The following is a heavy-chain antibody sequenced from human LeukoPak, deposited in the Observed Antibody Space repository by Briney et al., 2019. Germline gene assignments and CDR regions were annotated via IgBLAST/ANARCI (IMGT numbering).Heavy chain of an antibody. CDR3: ARGQGDWYFDL. D-gene: IGHD3-16*01. CDR1: GGSISSYY. Sequence: KSSETLSLTCTVSGGSISSYYWSWIRQPPGKGLEWIGYIYYSGSTNYNPSLKSRVTISVDTSKNQFSLKLSSVTAADTAVYYCARGQGDWYFDLWGRGTLVTVSS. CDR2: IYYSGST. J-gene: IGHJ2*01. V-gene: IGHV4-59*01.